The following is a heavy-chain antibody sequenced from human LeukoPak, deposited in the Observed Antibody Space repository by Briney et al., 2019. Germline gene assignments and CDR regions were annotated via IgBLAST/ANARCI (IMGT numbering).Heavy chain of an antibody. V-gene: IGHV3-30*18. J-gene: IGHJ4*02. D-gene: IGHD1-26*01. Sequence: SCKASGGTFSSYGMHWVRQAPGKGLEWVAVISYDGSNKYYADSVKGRFTISRDNSKNTLYLQMNSLRAEDTAVYYCAKDLRVWGATAPFDYWGQGTLVTVSS. CDR3: AKDLRVWGATAPFDY. CDR1: GGTFSSYG. CDR2: ISYDGSNK.